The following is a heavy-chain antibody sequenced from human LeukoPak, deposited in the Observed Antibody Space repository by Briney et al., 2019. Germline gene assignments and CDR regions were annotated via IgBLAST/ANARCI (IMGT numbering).Heavy chain of an antibody. D-gene: IGHD4-23*01. J-gene: IGHJ4*02. V-gene: IGHV4-59*01. CDR3: AGDGRNGAFDY. CDR1: GGSISSSY. CDR2: IYYSGSA. Sequence: LETLSLTCTVSGGSISSSYWSWIRQPPGKGLEWIGYIYYSGSANYNPSLKSRVTISVDTPKNQVSLKLSSVNAADTAVYYCAGDGRNGAFDYWGQGTLVTVSS.